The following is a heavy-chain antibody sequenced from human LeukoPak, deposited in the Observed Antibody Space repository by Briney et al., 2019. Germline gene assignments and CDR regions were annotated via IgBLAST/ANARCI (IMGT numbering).Heavy chain of an antibody. J-gene: IGHJ4*02. CDR2: ISAYNGNT. V-gene: IGHV1-18*01. Sequence: ASVNVSCKASGYTFTSYGISWVRQAPGQGLEWMGWISAYNGNTNYAQKLQGRVTMSTDTSTSTAYMELRSLRSDDTAVYYCARLRGSGSYFPPPPIDYWGQGTLVTVSS. CDR3: ARLRGSGSYFPPPPIDY. CDR1: GYTFTSYG. D-gene: IGHD3-10*01.